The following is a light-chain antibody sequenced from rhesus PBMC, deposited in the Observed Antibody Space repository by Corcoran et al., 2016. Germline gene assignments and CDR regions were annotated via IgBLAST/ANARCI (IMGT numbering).Light chain of an antibody. CDR2: KAS. J-gene: IGKJ2*01. CDR3: QHGYGTPYS. CDR1: ENVDNH. V-gene: IGKV1-74*01. Sequence: DIQMTQSPSALSASVGDRVTFTCRASENVDNHLNWYQQKSGEAPTLLIYKASTVYSGVPSRFSGRGSGTDYTFTISSLQPEEVATYYGQHGYGTPYSFGQGTKVDIK.